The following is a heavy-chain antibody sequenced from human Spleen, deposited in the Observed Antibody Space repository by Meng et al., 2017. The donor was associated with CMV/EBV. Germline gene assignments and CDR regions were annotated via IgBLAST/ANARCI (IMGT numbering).Heavy chain of an antibody. J-gene: IGHJ4*02. D-gene: IGHD2-8*01. CDR2: ISYDGSNK. V-gene: IGHV3-30-3*01. CDR3: ARYANDY. CDR1: GFIFSSYA. Sequence: GGSLRLSCAASGFIFSSYAMHWVRQAPGKGLEWVAVISYDGSNKYYADSVKGRFTISRDNAKNSLYLQMNSLRAEDTAVYYCARYANDYWGQGTLVTVSS.